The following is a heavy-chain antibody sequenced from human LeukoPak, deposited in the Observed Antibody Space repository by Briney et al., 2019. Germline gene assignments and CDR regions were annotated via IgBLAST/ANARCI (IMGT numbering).Heavy chain of an antibody. CDR1: GCSISSGYY. CDR2: IYHSGST. V-gene: IGHV4-38-2*02. Sequence: SETLSLTCTVSGCSISSGYYWGWIRQPPGKGLEWIGSIYHSGSTYYNPSLKSRVTISVDTSKNQFSLKLSSVTAADTAVYYCARPQVVAGMDVWGKGTTVTVSS. CDR3: ARPQVVAGMDV. J-gene: IGHJ6*04. D-gene: IGHD2-15*01.